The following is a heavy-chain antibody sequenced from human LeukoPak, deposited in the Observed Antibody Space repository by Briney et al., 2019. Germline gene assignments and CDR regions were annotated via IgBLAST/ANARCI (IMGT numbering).Heavy chain of an antibody. Sequence: ASVKVSCKASGYTFTDYYMHWVRQAPGQGLEWMGWINPSSGGTNYAQKFQGRVTVTRDTSISTAYMELSRLRSDDTAVYYCARDGGRGFNYGLYYFDHWGQGTLVTVSS. CDR3: ARDGGRGFNYGLYYFDH. D-gene: IGHD5-18*01. CDR1: GYTFTDYY. V-gene: IGHV1-2*02. J-gene: IGHJ4*02. CDR2: INPSSGGT.